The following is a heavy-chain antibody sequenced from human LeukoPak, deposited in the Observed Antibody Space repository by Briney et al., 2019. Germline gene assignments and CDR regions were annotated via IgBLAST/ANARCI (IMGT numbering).Heavy chain of an antibody. CDR2: INPNSGGT. CDR3: ARGTPTFAVGIAAASDY. V-gene: IGHV1-2*02. CDR1: GYTFTGYY. J-gene: IGHJ4*02. Sequence: ASVEVSCKASGYTFTGYYMHWVRQAPGQGLEWMGWINPNSGGTNYAQKFQGRVTMTRDTSISTAYMELSRLRSDDTAVYYCARGTPTFAVGIAAASDYWGQGTLVTVSS. D-gene: IGHD6-13*01.